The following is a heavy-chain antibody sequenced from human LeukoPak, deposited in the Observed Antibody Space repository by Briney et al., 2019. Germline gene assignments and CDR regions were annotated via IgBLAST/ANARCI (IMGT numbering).Heavy chain of an antibody. Sequence: PSETLSLTCAVYGGSFSGYHWSWIRQPPGKGLEWIGEINHSGSTNYNPSLKSRVTISVDTSKNQFSLKLSSVTAADTAVYYCAVRGEQLGPLLSWFDPRGQGTLVTVSS. D-gene: IGHD6-6*01. V-gene: IGHV4-34*01. CDR3: AVRGEQLGPLLSWFDP. CDR2: INHSGST. CDR1: GGSFSGYH. J-gene: IGHJ5*02.